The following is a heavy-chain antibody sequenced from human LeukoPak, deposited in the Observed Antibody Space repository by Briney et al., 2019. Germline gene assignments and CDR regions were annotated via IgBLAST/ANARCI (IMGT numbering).Heavy chain of an antibody. J-gene: IGHJ4*02. CDR1: GFTFSKYA. CDR3: ARWTRYSSTWFFDY. CDR2: ISSTGDDT. D-gene: IGHD6-13*01. V-gene: IGHV3-23*01. Sequence: GGSLRLSCAASGFTFSKYAMSWVRQAPGKGLEWVSAISSTGDDTYYADSVKGRFTVSRDNSKNTLYLQMGSLRAADTAVYYCARWTRYSSTWFFDYWGQGTLVTVSS.